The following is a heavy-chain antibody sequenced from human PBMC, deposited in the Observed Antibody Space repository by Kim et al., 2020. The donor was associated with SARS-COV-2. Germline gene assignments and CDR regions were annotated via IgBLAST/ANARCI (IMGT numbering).Heavy chain of an antibody. V-gene: IGHV3-74*01. CDR2: INSDGSST. CDR3: ARGRGYSYGYVAFDI. Sequence: GGSLRLSCAASGFTFSSYWMHCVRQAPGKGLVWVSRINSDGSSTSYADSVKGRFTISRDNAKNTLYLQMNSLRAEDTAVYYCARGRGYSYGYVAFDIWGQGTMVTVSS. J-gene: IGHJ3*02. CDR1: GFTFSSYW. D-gene: IGHD5-18*01.